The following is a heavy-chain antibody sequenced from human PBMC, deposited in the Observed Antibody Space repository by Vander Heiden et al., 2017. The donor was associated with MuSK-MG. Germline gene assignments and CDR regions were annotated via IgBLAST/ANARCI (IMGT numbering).Heavy chain of an antibody. CDR2: INHSGST. CDR1: GGSFSGYY. J-gene: IGHJ2*01. CDR3: ASFFTTAGDWYFDL. D-gene: IGHD4-17*01. V-gene: IGHV4-34*01. Sequence: QVQLQQWGAGLLKPSETLSLTCAVYGGSFSGYYWSWIRQPPGKGLEWSGEINHSGSTNYNPSLKSRVTISVDTSKNQFSLKLSSVTAADTAVYYCASFFTTAGDWYFDLWGRGTLVTVSS.